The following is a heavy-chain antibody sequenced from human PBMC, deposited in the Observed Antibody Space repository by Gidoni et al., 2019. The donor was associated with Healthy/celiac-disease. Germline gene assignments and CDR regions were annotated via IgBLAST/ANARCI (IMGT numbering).Heavy chain of an antibody. CDR3: ARGGYYDLSPYMDV. V-gene: IGHV3-33*01. J-gene: IGHJ6*03. CDR1: GFTFSSYG. D-gene: IGHD3-3*01. Sequence: VPLVESGGGVVQSGRSLRLSCAASGFTFSSYGMHWVRQAPGKGLEWVAVIWYDGSNKYYAESGKGRFTISRDKSKNTLYLKMNSLRAEDTAVYYCARGGYYDLSPYMDVWGKGTTVTVSS. CDR2: IWYDGSNK.